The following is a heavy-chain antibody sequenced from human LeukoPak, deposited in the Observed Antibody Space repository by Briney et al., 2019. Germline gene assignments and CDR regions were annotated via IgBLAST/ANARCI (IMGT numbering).Heavy chain of an antibody. J-gene: IGHJ1*01. Sequence: SGPTLVNPTQTLTLTCTFSGFSLSTSGVGVGWIRQPPGKALEWLALIYWDDDKRYSPSLKSRLTITKDTSKNQVVLTMTNMDPVDTATYYCAHSPMTRGGMVTGEYFQHWGQGTLVTVSS. CDR3: AHSPMTRGGMVTGEYFQH. CDR2: IYWDDDK. D-gene: IGHD5-18*01. CDR1: GFSLSTSGVG. V-gene: IGHV2-5*02.